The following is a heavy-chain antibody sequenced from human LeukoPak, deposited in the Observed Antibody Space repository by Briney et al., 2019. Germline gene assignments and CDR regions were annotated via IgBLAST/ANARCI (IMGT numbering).Heavy chain of an antibody. J-gene: IGHJ4*02. Sequence: PGGSLRLSCAASGFTFSSYWMQWVRQAPGKGLEWVANMKQDGSEKYYADSVKGRFIISRDNAKNALYLQMSSLRAEDTAIYYCARRYFDYWGQGTLVTVSS. V-gene: IGHV3-7*03. CDR2: MKQDGSEK. CDR3: ARRYFDY. CDR1: GFTFSSYW.